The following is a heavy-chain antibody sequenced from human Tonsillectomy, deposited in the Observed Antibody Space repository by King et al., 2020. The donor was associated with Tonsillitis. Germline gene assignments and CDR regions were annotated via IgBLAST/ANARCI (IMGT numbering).Heavy chain of an antibody. J-gene: IGHJ5*02. Sequence: VQLVESGGGLVQPGGSLRLSCAASGFTFSSYAMSWVRQAPGKGLEWVSAISGSGGNTYYADSVKGRFTISRDNSKNTLYLQMNSLRAEDTAVYYCAKDLYNYYDQQDWFDPWGQGTLVTVSS. D-gene: IGHD3-22*01. V-gene: IGHV3-23*04. CDR2: ISGSGGNT. CDR3: AKDLYNYYDQQDWFDP. CDR1: GFTFSSYA.